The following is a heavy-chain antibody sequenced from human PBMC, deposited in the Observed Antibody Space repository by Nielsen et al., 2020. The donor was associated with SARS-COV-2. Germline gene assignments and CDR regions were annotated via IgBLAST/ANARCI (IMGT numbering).Heavy chain of an antibody. Sequence: SETLSLTCTVSGGSISSYYWTWIRQPPGKGLEWIGDISDSGSTNYSPSLKSRVTISLAKSKNQFSLKLTSVTAADTAVHYCARGFKYGFVSSTNYLDVGGKGTTVTVSS. J-gene: IGHJ6*03. CDR1: GGSISSYY. CDR2: ISDSGST. D-gene: IGHD3-10*01. V-gene: IGHV4-59*08. CDR3: ARGFKYGFVSSTNYLDV.